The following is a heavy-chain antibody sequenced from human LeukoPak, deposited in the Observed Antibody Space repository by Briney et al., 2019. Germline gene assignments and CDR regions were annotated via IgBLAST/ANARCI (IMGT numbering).Heavy chain of an antibody. CDR1: GGSISSGSYY. Sequence: PSETLSLTCTVSGGSISSGSYYWGWIRQPPGKGLEWIGSIYYSGTTYENPSLKSRVTISIDTSNNNFSLKLSSVTAADTAVFYCAGVATTPTATFDYWGQGNLVTVSS. D-gene: IGHD4-11*01. J-gene: IGHJ4*02. V-gene: IGHV4-39*02. CDR3: AGVATTPTATFDY. CDR2: IYYSGTT.